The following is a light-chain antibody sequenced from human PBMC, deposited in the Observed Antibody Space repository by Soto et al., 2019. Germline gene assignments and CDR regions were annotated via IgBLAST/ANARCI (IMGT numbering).Light chain of an antibody. Sequence: AIRMTQSPSSFSASTGDRVTITCRASQGISSYLAWYQQKPGKAPKLLIYAACTLQSGVPSRFSGSGSGTDFTLTISCLQSEDFATYYCQQYYSYPFTFGQGTKLEIK. CDR2: AAC. CDR1: QGISSY. V-gene: IGKV1-8*01. J-gene: IGKJ2*01. CDR3: QQYYSYPFT.